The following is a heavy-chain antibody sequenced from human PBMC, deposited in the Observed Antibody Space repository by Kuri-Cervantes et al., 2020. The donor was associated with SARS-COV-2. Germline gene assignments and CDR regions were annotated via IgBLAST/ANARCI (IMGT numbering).Heavy chain of an antibody. CDR1: GLTFSTFA. CDR3: AKDLYESGGYTWAY. CDR2: IDNAASNT. J-gene: IGHJ4*02. Sequence: GESLKISCAASGLTFSTFAMGWVRQAPGKGLEWVSFIDNAASNTYYADFVKGQFTISRDSSTNMVSLQMNSLRGDDTAVYHCAKDLYESGGYTWAYWGQGTRVTVSS. D-gene: IGHD3-22*01. V-gene: IGHV3-23*03.